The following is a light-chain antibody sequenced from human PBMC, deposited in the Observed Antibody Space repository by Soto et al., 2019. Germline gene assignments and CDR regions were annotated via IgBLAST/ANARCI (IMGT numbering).Light chain of an antibody. CDR2: AAY. J-gene: IGKJ4*01. CDR1: QNVGSSY. CDR3: KQYNKWPLT. Sequence: DIVLTQSPDTLSLSPGEGAILSCRASQNVGSSYLAWYQQKTGQAHRLLIYAAYTRAAGIQARFSGSGSGTEFTLIIGSLQSEDMAVYYCKQYNKWPLTFGGGTKVDIK. V-gene: IGKV3D-15*01.